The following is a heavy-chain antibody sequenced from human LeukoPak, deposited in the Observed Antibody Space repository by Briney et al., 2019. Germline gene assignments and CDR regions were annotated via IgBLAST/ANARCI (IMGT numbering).Heavy chain of an antibody. CDR3: ARVTSSRWFEGYFDY. V-gene: IGHV4-38-2*02. CDR2: IYHGGST. D-gene: IGHD3-10*01. CDR1: GYSISSGYY. J-gene: IGHJ4*02. Sequence: PSETLSLTCTVSGYSISSGYYWGWIRQPPGKGLEWIGNIYHGGSTYYNPSLKSRVTMSGDTSKNQFSLNLSSVTAADTAVYYCARVTSSRWFEGYFDYWGQGTLVTVSS.